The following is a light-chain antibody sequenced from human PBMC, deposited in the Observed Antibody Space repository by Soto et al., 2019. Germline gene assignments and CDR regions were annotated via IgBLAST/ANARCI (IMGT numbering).Light chain of an antibody. J-gene: IGKJ5*01. Sequence: EIVLTQSPCTLSLSPGERATLSCSASQIFSISYLVWCQQKPGQAARLLIYGAASRATGIPDRFSGSGSGTDFTLTISRLEPEDFAVYYCQQYGSSPPVTFGQGTRLEIK. CDR1: QIFSISY. CDR3: QQYGSSPPVT. V-gene: IGKV3-20*01. CDR2: GAA.